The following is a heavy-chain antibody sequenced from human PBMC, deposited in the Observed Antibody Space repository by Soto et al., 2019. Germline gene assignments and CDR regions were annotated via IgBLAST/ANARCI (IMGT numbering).Heavy chain of an antibody. CDR1: GFTFSSYA. Sequence: PGGSLRLSCAASGFTFSSYAMHWVRQAPGKGLEWVAVISYDGSNKYYADSVKGRFTISRDNSKNTLYLQMNSLRAEDTAVYYCAREVDDCSGGSCYPNPGLYYFDYWGQGTLVTVSS. V-gene: IGHV3-30-3*01. CDR3: AREVDDCSGGSCYPNPGLYYFDY. D-gene: IGHD2-15*01. CDR2: ISYDGSNK. J-gene: IGHJ4*02.